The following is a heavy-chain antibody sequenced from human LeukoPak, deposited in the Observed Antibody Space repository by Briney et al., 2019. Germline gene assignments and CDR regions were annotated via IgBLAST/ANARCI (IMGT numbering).Heavy chain of an antibody. D-gene: IGHD2-2*01. CDR2: IIPIFGIA. J-gene: IGHJ5*02. V-gene: IGHV1-69*04. CDR3: ARDGGKDIVVVPAADNWFDP. CDR1: GGTFSSYA. Sequence: SVKVSFKASGGTFSSYAISWVRQAPGQGLEWMGRIIPIFGIANYAQKFQGRVTITAAKSTSTAYMELSSLRSEYTAVYYCARDGGKDIVVVPAADNWFDPWGQGTLVTVSS.